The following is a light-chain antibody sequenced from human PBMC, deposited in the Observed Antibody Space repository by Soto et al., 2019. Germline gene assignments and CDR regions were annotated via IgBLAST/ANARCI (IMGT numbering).Light chain of an antibody. Sequence: DIQMTQSPSTLSASVGDRVTITCRASQSISSWLAWYQQKPGKAPKLLIYDASSLESGVPSRFSGSGSGTEFTLSISSLQPDDFATYHCQQYNSYLLTFGGGTKVEI. CDR1: QSISSW. V-gene: IGKV1-5*01. CDR2: DAS. J-gene: IGKJ4*01. CDR3: QQYNSYLLT.